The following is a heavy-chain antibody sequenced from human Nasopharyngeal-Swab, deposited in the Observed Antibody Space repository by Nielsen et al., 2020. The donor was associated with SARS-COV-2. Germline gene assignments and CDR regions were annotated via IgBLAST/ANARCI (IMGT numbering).Heavy chain of an antibody. Sequence: SETLSLTCTVSGGSISSGGYYWSWIRQHPGKGLEWIGYIYYSGSTYYNPSLKSRVTISVDTSKNQFSLKLSSVTAADTAVYYCAREVATGENWFDPWGQGTLVTVSS. V-gene: IGHV4-31*03. CDR1: GGSISSGGYY. D-gene: IGHD5-12*01. J-gene: IGHJ5*02. CDR2: IYYSGST. CDR3: AREVATGENWFDP.